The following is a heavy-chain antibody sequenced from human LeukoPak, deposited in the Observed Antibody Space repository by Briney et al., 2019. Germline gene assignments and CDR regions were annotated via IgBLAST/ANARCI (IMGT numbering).Heavy chain of an antibody. CDR2: IRSKAYGGTT. Sequence: GGSLRLSCTASGFTFGDYAMSWVRQAPGKGPGWVGFIRSKAYGGTTEYAASVKGRFTISRDDSKSIAYLQMNSLKTEDTAVYYCTRVDGSGSYYWFDPWGQGTLVTVSS. CDR3: TRVDGSGSYYWFDP. V-gene: IGHV3-49*04. D-gene: IGHD3-10*01. CDR1: GFTFGDYA. J-gene: IGHJ5*02.